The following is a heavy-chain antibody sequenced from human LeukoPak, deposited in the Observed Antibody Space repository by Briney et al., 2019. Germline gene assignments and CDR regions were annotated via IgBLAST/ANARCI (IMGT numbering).Heavy chain of an antibody. CDR2: ISSSSSYI. V-gene: IGHV3-21*01. D-gene: IGHD6-19*01. CDR3: AKEGSGWLYYFDY. CDR1: GFTFSSYS. Sequence: PGGSLRLSCAASGFTFSSYSMNWVRQAPGKGLEWVSSISSSSSYIYYADSVKGRFTISRDNAKNSLYLQMNSLRAEDTAVYYCAKEGSGWLYYFDYWGQGTLVTVSS. J-gene: IGHJ4*02.